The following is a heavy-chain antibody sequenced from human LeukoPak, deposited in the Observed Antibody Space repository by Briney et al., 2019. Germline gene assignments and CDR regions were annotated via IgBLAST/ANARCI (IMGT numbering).Heavy chain of an antibody. J-gene: IGHJ6*03. CDR2: MNPNSGNT. CDR1: GYTFTSYG. Sequence: ASVKVSCKASGYTFTSYGINWVRQATGQGLEWMGWMNPNSGNTGYAQKFQGRVTITRNTSISTAYMELSSLRSEDTAVYYCAIGYLGSYYYYMDVWGKGTTVTVSS. D-gene: IGHD2-2*03. CDR3: AIGYLGSYYYYMDV. V-gene: IGHV1-8*03.